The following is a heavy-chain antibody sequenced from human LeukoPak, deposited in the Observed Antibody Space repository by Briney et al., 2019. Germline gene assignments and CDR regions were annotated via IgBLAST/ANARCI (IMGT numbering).Heavy chain of an antibody. Sequence: GGSLRLSCAASGFTFSSYAMHWVRQAPGKGLEWVAVISYDGSNKYYADSVKGRFTISRDNSKNTLYLQMNSLRAEDTAVYYCARQSNHDYWGQGTLVTVSS. D-gene: IGHD1-14*01. CDR2: ISYDGSNK. J-gene: IGHJ4*02. CDR1: GFTFSSYA. V-gene: IGHV3-30-3*01. CDR3: ARQSNHDY.